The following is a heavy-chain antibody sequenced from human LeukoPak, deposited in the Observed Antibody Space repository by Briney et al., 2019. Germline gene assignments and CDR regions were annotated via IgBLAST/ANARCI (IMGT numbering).Heavy chain of an antibody. D-gene: IGHD3-22*01. V-gene: IGHV3-15*01. CDR2: IKSKTDGGTT. CDR3: TTGESHYYDSQVLYYFDY. Sequence: NPGGSLRLSCAASGFTFSNAWMSWVRQAPGKGLEWVGRIKSKTDGGTTDYAAPVKGRFTISRDDSKNTLYLQMNSLKTEDTAVYYCTTGESHYYDSQVLYYFDYWGQGTLVTVSS. J-gene: IGHJ4*02. CDR1: GFTFSNAW.